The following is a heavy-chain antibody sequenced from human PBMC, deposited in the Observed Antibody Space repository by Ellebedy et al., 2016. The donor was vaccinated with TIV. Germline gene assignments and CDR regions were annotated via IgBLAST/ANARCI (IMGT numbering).Heavy chain of an antibody. CDR2: ISYSGST. CDR1: GGSISPYY. D-gene: IGHD3-3*01. V-gene: IGHV4-59*01. CDR3: ARGAVDFWSGYYTGNYFDY. J-gene: IGHJ4*02. Sequence: MPGGSLRLSCTVSGGSISPYYWSWIRQPPGKGLEWIGYISYSGSTNYNPSLKSRVTISVDTSKNQFSLKLSSVTAADTAVYYCARGAVDFWSGYYTGNYFDYWGQGTLVTVSS.